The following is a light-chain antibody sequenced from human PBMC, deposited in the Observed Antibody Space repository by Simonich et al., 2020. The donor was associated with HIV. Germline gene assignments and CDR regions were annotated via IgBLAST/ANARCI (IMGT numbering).Light chain of an antibody. Sequence: EVVLTQSPEFQSVTPKEKVTITSRASRSIGSSLHWYQQKPVQSPKLLIKYASQSFSGVPSRFRGSGSGTDFTLTINSLEAEDAATYYCHQSSSLPFTFGPGTKVDIK. J-gene: IGKJ3*01. CDR2: YAS. CDR1: RSIGSS. CDR3: HQSSSLPFT. V-gene: IGKV6-21*01.